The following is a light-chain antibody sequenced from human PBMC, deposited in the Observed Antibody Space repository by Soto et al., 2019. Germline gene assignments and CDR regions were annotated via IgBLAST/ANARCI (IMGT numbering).Light chain of an antibody. CDR1: QSVSSSN. CDR3: QQYGSSPLT. V-gene: IGKV3-20*01. Sequence: EIVLTQSPGTLSLSPGERATLSCRASQSVSSSNLAWYQQKPGQAPRLLIYGASSRATGIPDRFSGSGSGTYFTLTISRLVHEDYAVYYCQQYGSSPLTFGGGTMVEIK. CDR2: GAS. J-gene: IGKJ4*01.